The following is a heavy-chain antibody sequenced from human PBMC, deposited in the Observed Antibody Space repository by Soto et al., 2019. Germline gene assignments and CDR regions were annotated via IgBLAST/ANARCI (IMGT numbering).Heavy chain of an antibody. Sequence: QVQLVESGGGVVQPGRSLRLSCAASGFTFSSYGMHWVRQAPGKGLEWVAVISYDGSNKYYADSVKGRFTISRDNSKNTLYLQMNSLRAEDTAVYYCIITMIVVAHDYWRQGTLVTVSS. J-gene: IGHJ4*02. CDR3: IITMIVVAHDY. CDR1: GFTFSSYG. D-gene: IGHD3-22*01. V-gene: IGHV3-30*03. CDR2: ISYDGSNK.